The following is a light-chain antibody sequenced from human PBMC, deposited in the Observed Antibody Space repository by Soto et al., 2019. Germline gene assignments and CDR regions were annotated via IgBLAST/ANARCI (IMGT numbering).Light chain of an antibody. CDR1: HSDVGSYNL. CDR3: SSYTSSTTLDVV. J-gene: IGLJ2*01. CDR2: EVT. Sequence: QSALTQPASVSGSPRQSITISCTGTHSDVGSYNLVSWYQQHPGTAPKLMIYEVTNRPSGVSNRFSGSKSGNTASLTISGLQAEDEADYYCSSYTSSTTLDVVFGGGTKVTVL. V-gene: IGLV2-14*02.